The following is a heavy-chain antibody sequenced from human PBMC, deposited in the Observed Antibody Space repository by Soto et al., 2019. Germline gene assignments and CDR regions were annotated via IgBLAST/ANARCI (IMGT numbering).Heavy chain of an antibody. J-gene: IGHJ4*02. CDR2: ISASGGST. CDR3: AKRHDNSGWYYFDY. V-gene: IGHV3-23*01. Sequence: EVQLLESGGGLVQPGGSLRLSCAASGFTFSSHAMSWVRQAPGKGLEWVSAISASGGSTYYPETVKGRFTISRNNSKNTLYLQMNSLRAEDTAVYYCAKRHDNSGWYYFDYWGKGTLVTVSS. CDR1: GFTFSSHA. D-gene: IGHD6-19*01.